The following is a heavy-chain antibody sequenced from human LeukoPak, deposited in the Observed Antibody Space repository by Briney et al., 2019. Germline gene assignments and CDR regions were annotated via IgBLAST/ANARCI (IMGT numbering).Heavy chain of an antibody. V-gene: IGHV1-18*01. J-gene: IGHJ4*02. Sequence: ASVKVSCKASGYTFTSYDINWVRQATGQGLEWMGWISAYNGNTNYAQKLQGRVTMTTDTSTSTAYMELRSLRSDDTAVYYCARAEYSSSSGGYWGQGTLVTVSS. CDR3: ARAEYSSSSGGY. D-gene: IGHD6-6*01. CDR2: ISAYNGNT. CDR1: GYTFTSYD.